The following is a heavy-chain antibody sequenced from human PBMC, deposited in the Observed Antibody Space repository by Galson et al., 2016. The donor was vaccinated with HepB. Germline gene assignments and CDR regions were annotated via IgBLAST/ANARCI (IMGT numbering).Heavy chain of an antibody. Sequence: SLRLSCAASGFSFSRYSMTWVRQAPGTGLKWVSSIGAVGSHIYYADSLKGRFTISRDNAKNSLFLQMNSLRAEDTAVYYCARLGAGATRDDTFDIWGQGTMVTVSS. J-gene: IGHJ3*02. V-gene: IGHV3-21*01. D-gene: IGHD7-27*01. CDR1: GFSFSRYS. CDR3: ARLGAGATRDDTFDI. CDR2: IGAVGSHI.